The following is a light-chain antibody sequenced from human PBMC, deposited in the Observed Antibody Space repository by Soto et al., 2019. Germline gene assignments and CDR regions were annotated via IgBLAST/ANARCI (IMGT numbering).Light chain of an antibody. CDR3: QQYDTLRIT. Sequence: DIQMTQSPSSLSASVGDRVTITCQASQDISNYLNWYQHKPEEAPKLLIYDASNLEIGVSSRFSGSGSGTDFTFTINNLQPEDIATYYCQQYDTLRITFGQGTRLEIK. V-gene: IGKV1-33*01. J-gene: IGKJ5*01. CDR2: DAS. CDR1: QDISNY.